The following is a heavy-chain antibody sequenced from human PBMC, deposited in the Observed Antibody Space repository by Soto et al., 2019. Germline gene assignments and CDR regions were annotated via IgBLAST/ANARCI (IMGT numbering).Heavy chain of an antibody. CDR1: GFSFRSYS. J-gene: IGHJ4*02. CDR2: ISSSSSTI. D-gene: IGHD3-3*02. V-gene: IGHV3-48*02. CDR3: ARASHFWSQPTPLVDY. Sequence: GSLRLSCTASGFSFRSYSMNWVRQAPGKGLECVSYISSSSSTIYYADSVKGRFTFSRDNAKNSLYLQMNSLRDEDTAVYYCARASHFWSQPTPLVDYWGQGTLVTVFS.